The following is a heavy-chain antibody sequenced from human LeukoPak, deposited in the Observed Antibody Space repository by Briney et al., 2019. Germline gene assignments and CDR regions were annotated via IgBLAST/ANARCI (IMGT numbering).Heavy chain of an antibody. J-gene: IGHJ4*02. Sequence: GRSLRLSCAASGFTFSSYAMHWVRQAPAKGLEWVAVISYDGSNKYYADSVKGRFTISRDNSKNTLYLQMNSLRAEDTAVYYCARVLSGYWGQGTLVTVSS. CDR3: ARVLSGY. CDR2: ISYDGSNK. CDR1: GFTFSSYA. V-gene: IGHV3-30*04. D-gene: IGHD3-16*02.